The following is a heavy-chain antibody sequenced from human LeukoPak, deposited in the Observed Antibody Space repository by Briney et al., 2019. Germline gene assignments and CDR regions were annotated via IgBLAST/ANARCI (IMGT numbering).Heavy chain of an antibody. CDR1: GFTFSSYA. CDR3: AKCYDFWSGPFDY. D-gene: IGHD3-3*01. Sequence: PGGSLRLSCAASGFTFSSYAMSWVRQAPGKGLERVSAISGSGGSRYYADSVKGRFTISRDNSKNTLYLQMNSLRAEDTAVYYCAKCYDFWSGPFDYWGQGTLVTVSS. V-gene: IGHV3-23*01. CDR2: ISGSGGSR. J-gene: IGHJ4*02.